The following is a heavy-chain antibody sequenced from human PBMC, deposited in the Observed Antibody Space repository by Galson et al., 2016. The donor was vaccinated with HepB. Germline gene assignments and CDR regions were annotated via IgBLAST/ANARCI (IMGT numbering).Heavy chain of an antibody. CDR3: ARGEVTWSGYYIRGMDV. Sequence: SVKVSCKASGGTFNNYAVSWVRQAPGQGLEWMGGIIPMFGTTNYAQKFQHRVKITADKFTSTVYMELGSLRSEDTAVYYCARGEVTWSGYYIRGMDVWGQGTTVTVSS. V-gene: IGHV1-69*06. CDR2: IIPMFGTT. CDR1: GGTFNNYA. D-gene: IGHD3-3*01. J-gene: IGHJ6*02.